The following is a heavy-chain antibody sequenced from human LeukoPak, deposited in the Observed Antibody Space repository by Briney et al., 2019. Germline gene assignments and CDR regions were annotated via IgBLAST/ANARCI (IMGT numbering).Heavy chain of an antibody. CDR3: ARGVVAAGHFDY. J-gene: IGHJ4*02. CDR2: IYHSGST. Sequence: PSETLSLTCAVSGNSISSAYYWGWIRQPPGKGLEWIGTIYHSGSTYYNPSLKSRVSMSVDTSKNQFSLKLNSVTAADTAVYYCARGVVAAGHFDYWGQGTLVTVSS. V-gene: IGHV4-38-2*01. CDR1: GNSISSAYY. D-gene: IGHD2-2*01.